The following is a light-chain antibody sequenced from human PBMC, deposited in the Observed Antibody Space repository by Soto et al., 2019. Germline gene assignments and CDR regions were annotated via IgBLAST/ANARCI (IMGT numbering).Light chain of an antibody. CDR1: SSNVGSNT. V-gene: IGLV1-44*01. CDR2: SDD. CDR3: ASWEDSLNGWV. J-gene: IGLJ3*02. Sequence: QSVLTQPPSASGTPGQRVTISCSGSSSNVGSNTVSWYQQLPGTAPKVLIYSDDQRPSGVPDRFSGSRSGSSASLAISGLQSGDDADYYCASWEDSLNGWVFGGGTKVTVL.